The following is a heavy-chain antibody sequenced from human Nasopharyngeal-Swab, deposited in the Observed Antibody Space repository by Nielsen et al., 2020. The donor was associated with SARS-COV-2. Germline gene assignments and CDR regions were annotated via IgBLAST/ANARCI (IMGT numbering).Heavy chain of an antibody. CDR2: IWYDGSNK. CDR3: ARGSSVHAFDV. D-gene: IGHD3-10*01. CDR1: GFSFSTYG. V-gene: IGHV3-33*01. Sequence: GESLKISCAASGFSFSTYGMHWVRQSPVKGLEWLPNIWYDGSNKYYADSVKGRFTVSRDNSKNTLFLEMDSLRVEDTAVYYCARGSSVHAFDVWGQGTEVTVSS. J-gene: IGHJ3*01.